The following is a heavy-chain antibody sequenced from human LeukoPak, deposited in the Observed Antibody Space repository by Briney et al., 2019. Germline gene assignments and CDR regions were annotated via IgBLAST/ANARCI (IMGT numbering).Heavy chain of an antibody. Sequence: GASVKVSCKASGYTFTSYAMHWVRQAPGQRLEWMGWINAGNGNTKYSQKFQGRVTITRDTSASTAYMELSSLRSEDTAVYYCARDDLAAAGIDYWGQGTLVTVSS. CDR3: ARDDLAAAGIDY. CDR2: INAGNGNT. CDR1: GYTFTSYA. D-gene: IGHD6-13*01. V-gene: IGHV1-3*01. J-gene: IGHJ4*02.